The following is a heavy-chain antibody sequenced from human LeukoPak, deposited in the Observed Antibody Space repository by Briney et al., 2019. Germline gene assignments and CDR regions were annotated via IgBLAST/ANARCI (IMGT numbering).Heavy chain of an antibody. CDR1: GGPISSNY. CDR2: LYTTGRT. Sequence: PSETLSLICTVYGGPISSNYWSWIRQPAGEGPEWIGRLYTTGRTNYNPSRKSRVTMSVDTSKNQFSPKLGSVTAADTAVYYCARTYYYDSSGYYGAFDIWGQGTMVTVSS. V-gene: IGHV4-4*07. D-gene: IGHD3-22*01. J-gene: IGHJ3*02. CDR3: ARTYYYDSSGYYGAFDI.